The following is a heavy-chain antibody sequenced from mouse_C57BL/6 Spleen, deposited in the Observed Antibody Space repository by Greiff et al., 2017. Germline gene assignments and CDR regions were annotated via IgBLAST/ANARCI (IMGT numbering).Heavy chain of an antibody. V-gene: IGHV5-17*01. CDR2: ISSGSSTI. CDR1: GFTFSDYG. D-gene: IGHD2-4*01. CDR3: ARHDYGGGDDY. J-gene: IGHJ2*01. Sequence: EVQLVESGGGLVKPGGSLKLSCAASGFTFSDYGMHWVRQAPEKGLEWVAYISSGSSTIYYADTVKGRFTISRDNAKNTLFLQMTSLRAEDTAMYYCARHDYGGGDDYWGQGTTLTVSS.